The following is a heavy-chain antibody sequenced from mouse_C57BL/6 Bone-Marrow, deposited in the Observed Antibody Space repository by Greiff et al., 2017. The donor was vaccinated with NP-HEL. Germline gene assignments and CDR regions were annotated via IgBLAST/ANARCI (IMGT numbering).Heavy chain of an antibody. J-gene: IGHJ1*03. Sequence: QVQLQQSDAELVKPGASVKISCKVSGYTFTDHTIHWMKQRPEQGLEWIGYIYPRDGSTKYNEKFKGKATLTADKSSSTAYMQLNSLTSEDSAVYFCARRGAYYGSSYGFDVWGTGTTVTVSS. V-gene: IGHV1-78*01. CDR1: GYTFTDHT. CDR2: IYPRDGST. D-gene: IGHD1-1*01. CDR3: ARRGAYYGSSYGFDV.